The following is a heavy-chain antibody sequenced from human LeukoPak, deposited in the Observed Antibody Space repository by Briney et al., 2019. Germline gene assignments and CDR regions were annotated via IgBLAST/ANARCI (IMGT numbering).Heavy chain of an antibody. Sequence: GRSLRLSCAASGFTFSSYGMHWVRQAPGEGLEWVAVISYDGSNKYYADSVKGRFTISRDNSKNTLYLQMNSLRAEDTAVYYCAKENIAARPDYYYYYGMDVWGQGTTVTVSS. CDR2: ISYDGSNK. J-gene: IGHJ6*02. D-gene: IGHD6-6*01. CDR3: AKENIAARPDYYYYYGMDV. CDR1: GFTFSSYG. V-gene: IGHV3-30*18.